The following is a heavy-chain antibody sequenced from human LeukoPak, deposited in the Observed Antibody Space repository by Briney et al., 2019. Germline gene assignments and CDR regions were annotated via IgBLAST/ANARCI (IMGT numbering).Heavy chain of an antibody. J-gene: IGHJ4*02. D-gene: IGHD3-22*01. Sequence: GGSLRLSCEASGFTFSSHYMQWVRQAPGKGLVWVSGIKTDGSSTRYADSVKGRFTISRDNTKNTLYLQMNSLRVEDTAVYYCARDGKKGSVYYYDSSGYLPYWGQGTLVTVSS. CDR1: GFTFSSHY. CDR2: IKTDGSST. CDR3: ARDGKKGSVYYYDSSGYLPY. V-gene: IGHV3-74*01.